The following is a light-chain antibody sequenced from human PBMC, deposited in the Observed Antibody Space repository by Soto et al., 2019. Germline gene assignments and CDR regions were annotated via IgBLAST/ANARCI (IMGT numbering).Light chain of an antibody. CDR2: EAS. CDR1: KSISSW. CDR3: QQYNSYSMT. V-gene: IGKV1-5*01. Sequence: DIQMTQSRSTLAASVGDRVTINCRASKSISSWLAGYQQKPGKAPKIRSDEASSLESGVPSRFSGSGSGKEVTLTISSLQPDDVATEYCQQYNSYSMTFGQGTKVDIK. J-gene: IGKJ1*01.